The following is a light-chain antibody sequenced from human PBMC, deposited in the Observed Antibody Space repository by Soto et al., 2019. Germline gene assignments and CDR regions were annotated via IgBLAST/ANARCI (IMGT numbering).Light chain of an antibody. CDR2: GSS. J-gene: IGLJ2*01. Sequence: QSVVTQPPSVSGAPGQRVTISCTGSSSNIGAGYDVHWYQQLPGTAPKLLIYGSSNRPSGVPDRFSGSKSGTSASLAITGLLAEDEADYYCQSYDSSLSGVVFGGGTKLTVL. CDR3: QSYDSSLSGVV. CDR1: SSNIGAGYD. V-gene: IGLV1-40*01.